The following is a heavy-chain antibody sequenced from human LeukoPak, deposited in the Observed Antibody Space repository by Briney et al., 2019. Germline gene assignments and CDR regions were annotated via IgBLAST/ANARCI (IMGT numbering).Heavy chain of an antibody. D-gene: IGHD1-26*01. J-gene: IGHJ4*02. CDR1: GFAFSTYA. CDR2: LTWSGDRT. V-gene: IGHV3-23*01. Sequence: QPGGSLRLSCASSGFAFSTYAMGWVRQAPGKGLEWVSGLTWSGDRTYYADSMKGRFTISRDNSKNTLYLEMNSLRVEDTARYYCARDPGGLGPAFDYWGQGILVTVSS. CDR3: ARDPGGLGPAFDY.